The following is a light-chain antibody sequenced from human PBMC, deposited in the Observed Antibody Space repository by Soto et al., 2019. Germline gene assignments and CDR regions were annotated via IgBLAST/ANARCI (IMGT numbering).Light chain of an antibody. CDR1: SREVGGYNY. CDR2: DVS. Sequence: QSALTQPASVSGSPGQSITITCTGKSREVGGYNYVSWYQQHPGKAPKLMIYDVSNRPSGVSNRFSGSKSGNTASLTISGLQAEDEADYYCSSYTSSSTLVFGTGTKVT. CDR3: SSYTSSSTLV. V-gene: IGLV2-14*01. J-gene: IGLJ1*01.